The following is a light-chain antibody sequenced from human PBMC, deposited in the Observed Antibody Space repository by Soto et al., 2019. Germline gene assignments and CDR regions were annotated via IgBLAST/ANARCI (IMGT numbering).Light chain of an antibody. V-gene: IGKV3-20*01. CDR2: GAS. CDR1: QSVSSSY. CDR3: QQYGSSQS. J-gene: IGKJ1*01. Sequence: EIVLTQSPGTLSLSPGERATLSCRASQSVSSSYLAWYQQKPGQAPRLLIYGASSRATGIPDRFSGSGSGTDFTLTISRLEPEDFAVYYCQQYGSSQSFGHGTKVELK.